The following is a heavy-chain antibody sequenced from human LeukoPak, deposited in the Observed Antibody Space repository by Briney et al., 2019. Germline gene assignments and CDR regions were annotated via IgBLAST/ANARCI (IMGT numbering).Heavy chain of an antibody. J-gene: IGHJ4*02. V-gene: IGHV4-31*03. CDR2: IYYSGST. D-gene: IGHD5-18*01. Sequence: PSETLSLTCTVSGGSISSGGYYWSWIRQHPGKGLEWIGYIYYSGSTYYNPSLKSRVTISVDTSKNQFSLKLSSVTAADTAVYYCARGRRRGYSYGYSDYWSQGTLVTVSS. CDR3: ARGRRRGYSYGYSDY. CDR1: GGSISSGGYY.